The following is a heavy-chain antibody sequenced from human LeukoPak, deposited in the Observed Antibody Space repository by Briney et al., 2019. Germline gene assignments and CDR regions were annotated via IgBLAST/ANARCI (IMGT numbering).Heavy chain of an antibody. Sequence: PSETLSLTCTVSGGSISSGGYYWSWIRQHPGKGLEWIGSIYYSGSTYYNPSLKSRVTISVDTSKNQFSLKLSSVTAADTAVYYCAALYGSGSYVNHWGQGTLVTVSS. CDR3: AALYGSGSYVNH. D-gene: IGHD3-10*01. V-gene: IGHV4-39*07. CDR2: IYYSGST. J-gene: IGHJ4*02. CDR1: GGSISSGGYY.